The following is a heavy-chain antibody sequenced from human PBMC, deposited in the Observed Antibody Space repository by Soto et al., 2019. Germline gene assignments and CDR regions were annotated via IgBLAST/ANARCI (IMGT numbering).Heavy chain of an antibody. Sequence: EVQLVESGGGMVHPGGSLGLSCAASGFTFSSHWMSWVRQAPGKGLEWVANIRQDGREEQYMDSVKGRFTLSRDNAKNSLYLQMNGLRVEDTAVYYCAKSEGYSFDIRGQGTRVTVSS. CDR3: AKSEGYSFDI. D-gene: IGHD6-13*01. CDR1: GFTFSSHW. J-gene: IGHJ3*02. CDR2: IRQDGREE. V-gene: IGHV3-7*01.